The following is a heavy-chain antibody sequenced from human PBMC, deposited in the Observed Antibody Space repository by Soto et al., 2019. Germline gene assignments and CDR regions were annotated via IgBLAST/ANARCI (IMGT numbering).Heavy chain of an antibody. J-gene: IGHJ4*02. CDR1: GFTFSSYA. V-gene: IGHV3-23*01. CDR2: ISGSGGST. CDR3: AKDYLPTYYYDSSGYYYFDY. Sequence: PGGSLRLSCAASGFTFSSYAMSWVRQAPGKGLEWVSAISGSGGSTYYADSVKGRFTISRDNSKNTLYLQMNSLRAEDTAVYYCAKDYLPTYYYDSSGYYYFDYWGLGTLVTSPQ. D-gene: IGHD3-22*01.